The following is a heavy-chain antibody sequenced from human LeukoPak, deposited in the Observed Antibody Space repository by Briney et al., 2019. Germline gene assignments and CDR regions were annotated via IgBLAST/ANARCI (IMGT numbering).Heavy chain of an antibody. CDR3: ARDTAGYYDSSGHAY. J-gene: IGHJ4*02. Sequence: SVKVSCKASGGTFSSYAISWVRQAPGQGLEWMGGIIPIFGTANYAQKFQGRVTITADESTSTAYMELSSLRSEDTAVYYCARDTAGYYDSSGHAYWGQGTLVTVSS. V-gene: IGHV1-69*13. D-gene: IGHD3-22*01. CDR1: GGTFSSYA. CDR2: IIPIFGTA.